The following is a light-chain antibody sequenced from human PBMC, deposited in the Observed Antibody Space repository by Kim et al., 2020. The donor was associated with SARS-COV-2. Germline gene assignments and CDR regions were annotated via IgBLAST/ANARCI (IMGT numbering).Light chain of an antibody. CDR1: QYVSTY. J-gene: IGKJ2*03. V-gene: IGKV3-11*01. CDR3: QQRANWPYS. Sequence: SLSPGGRATLSCRASQYVSTYLAWYQQKPGQAPRLFISDASNRAAGVPARFSGSGSETDFTLTISNLEPEDFAVYYCQQRANWPYSFGQGTKLEIK. CDR2: DAS.